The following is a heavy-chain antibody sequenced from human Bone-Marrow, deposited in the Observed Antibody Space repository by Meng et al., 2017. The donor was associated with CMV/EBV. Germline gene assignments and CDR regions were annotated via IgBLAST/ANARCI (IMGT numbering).Heavy chain of an antibody. CDR3: ARDLLGGYCSSTSCPIFDY. CDR2: ISAYNGNT. V-gene: IGHV1-18*01. D-gene: IGHD2-2*01. CDR1: GGTFSSYA. Sequence: ASVKVSCKASGGTFSSYAISWVRQAPGQGLEWMGWISAYNGNTNYAQKLQGRVTMTTDTSTSTAYMELRSLRSDDTAVYYCARDLLGGYCSSTSCPIFDYWGQGTLVTVSS. J-gene: IGHJ4*02.